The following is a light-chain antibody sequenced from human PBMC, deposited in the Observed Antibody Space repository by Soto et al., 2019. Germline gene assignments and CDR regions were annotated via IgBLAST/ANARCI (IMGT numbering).Light chain of an antibody. J-gene: IGKJ2*01. V-gene: IGKV3-15*01. CDR1: QTLDNT. CDR2: SAS. Sequence: ETVMTQSPATLSVSPGDRATLSCRASQTLDNTLAWYQQRPGQAPTLLIYSASTRATGVPARFSGSGSGTEFTLALSSLQSEDVAMYYCQQYKDVPFTFGQGTNLEIK. CDR3: QQYKDVPFT.